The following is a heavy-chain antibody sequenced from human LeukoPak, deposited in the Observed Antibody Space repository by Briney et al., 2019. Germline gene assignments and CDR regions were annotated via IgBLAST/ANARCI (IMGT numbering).Heavy chain of an antibody. CDR2: ISAYNGNT. V-gene: IGHV1-18*01. CDR1: GYTFTSYG. D-gene: IGHD3-10*01. Sequence: ASVKVSCKASGYTFTSYGISWVRQAPGQGLEWMGWISAYNGNTNYAQKLQGRVTMTTDTSTSTAYMELRSLRSDDTAVYYCARVGSYTGGATLGIDYWGQGTLVTVSS. CDR3: ARVGSYTGGATLGIDY. J-gene: IGHJ4*02.